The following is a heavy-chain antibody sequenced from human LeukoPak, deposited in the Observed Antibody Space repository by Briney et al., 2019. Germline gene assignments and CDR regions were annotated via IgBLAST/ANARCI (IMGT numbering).Heavy chain of an antibody. D-gene: IGHD3-10*01. V-gene: IGHV4-39*01. J-gene: IGHJ4*02. CDR1: GASISTNNHY. CDR3: ARHASGESPRY. Sequence: PSETLSLICIVSGASISTNNHYWGWIRQPPGKGLEWIASIHHTGTTYYNPSLKSRVTISVDTSKNQFSLQFSSVIAADTAVYYCARHASGESPRYWGQGTLVTVSS. CDR2: IHHTGTT.